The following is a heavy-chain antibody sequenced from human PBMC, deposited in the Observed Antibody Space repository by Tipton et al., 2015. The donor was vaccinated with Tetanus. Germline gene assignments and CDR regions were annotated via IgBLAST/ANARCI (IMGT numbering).Heavy chain of an antibody. CDR2: IYSGGST. J-gene: IGHJ6*02. D-gene: IGHD4-11*01. CDR3: ARDLRFDYSGGYYSYGMDV. V-gene: IGHV3-53*01. Sequence: SLRLSCAASGFTFSNHWMSWVRQSPGKGLEWVSVIYSGGSTYYADSVKGRFTISRDNSKDTLYLQMNSLRAEDTAVYYCARDLRFDYSGGYYSYGMDVWGQGTTVTVSS. CDR1: GFTFSNHW.